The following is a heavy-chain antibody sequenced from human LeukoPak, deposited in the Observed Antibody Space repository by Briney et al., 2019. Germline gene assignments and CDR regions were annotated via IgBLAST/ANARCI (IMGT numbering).Heavy chain of an antibody. CDR1: GFTFSSFS. Sequence: GGSLRLSCAASGFTFSSFSMNWVRQAPGKGLEWVSSISSGLSSTYYADSVKGRFTISRDNSKSSLYLQMNSLSAEDTAVYYCARDEALDYWGQGTLVTVSS. V-gene: IGHV3-21*01. CDR2: ISSGLSST. J-gene: IGHJ4*02. CDR3: ARDEALDY.